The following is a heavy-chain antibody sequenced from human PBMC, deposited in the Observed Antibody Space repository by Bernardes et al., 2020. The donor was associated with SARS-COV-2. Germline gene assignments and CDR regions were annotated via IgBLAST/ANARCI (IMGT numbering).Heavy chain of an antibody. J-gene: IGHJ4*02. D-gene: IGHD6-13*01. V-gene: IGHV3-23*01. CDR3: AKAEADKLGMADY. CDR1: GFNFSSYG. CDR2: ISGVGRA. Sequence: GGSLRLSRAAFGFNFSSYGMTWVRQAPGKGLDWVSAISGVGRAYYGNSVKGRFTISRDNSKNMLYLEMNSLRAEDTAVYYCAKAEADKLGMADYWGQGTLVTVSS.